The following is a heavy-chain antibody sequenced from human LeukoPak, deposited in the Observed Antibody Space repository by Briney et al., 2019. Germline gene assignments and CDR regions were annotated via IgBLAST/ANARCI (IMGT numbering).Heavy chain of an antibody. V-gene: IGHV3-23*01. CDR2: INHSGGRT. CDR1: GFTFSSYA. CDR3: AKEGAYGLDY. Sequence: GGSLRLSCVASGFTFSSYAMTWVRQAPGKGLEWVSGINHSGGRTSYADSMKGRITISRDNAKNILYLQVNSLRVEDTAVYYCAKEGAYGLDYWGRGTLVTVPS. J-gene: IGHJ4*02. D-gene: IGHD1-26*01.